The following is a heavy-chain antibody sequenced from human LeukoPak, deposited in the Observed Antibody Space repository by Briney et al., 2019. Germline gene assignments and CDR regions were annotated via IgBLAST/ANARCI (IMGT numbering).Heavy chain of an antibody. CDR2: ISAYNGNT. V-gene: IGHV1-18*01. D-gene: IGHD3-22*01. Sequence: ASVKVSCKAAGHTFGNYGIKWVRQAPGQGLEWMGWISAYNGNTNYAQKVQGRLTMTTDTSTSTAYMELRSLSSDDTAMYYCARHRLHRLYYGSSGYYHDACDMWGQGTMVTVSS. CDR3: ARHRLHRLYYGSSGYYHDACDM. J-gene: IGHJ3*02. CDR1: GHTFGNYG.